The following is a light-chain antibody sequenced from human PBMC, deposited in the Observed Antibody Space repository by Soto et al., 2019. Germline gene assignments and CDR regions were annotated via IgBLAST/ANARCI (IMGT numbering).Light chain of an antibody. Sequence: ESVLTQSPATLSLSPGERATLSCRASQTVSDFVAWYQQKPGQAPRLLIYDAPNRATGIPARFSGSGSGTDFTLTISRLEPEDFAVYYCQQYGSSSITFGQGTRVEIK. V-gene: IGKV3-11*01. CDR3: QQYGSSSIT. CDR1: QTVSDF. J-gene: IGKJ5*01. CDR2: DAP.